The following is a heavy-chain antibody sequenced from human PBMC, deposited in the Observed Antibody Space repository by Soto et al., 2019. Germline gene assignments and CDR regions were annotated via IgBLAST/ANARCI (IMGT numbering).Heavy chain of an antibody. J-gene: IGHJ4*02. CDR3: ARSGGYDY. V-gene: IGHV1-3*01. CDR2: INAGGGNT. CDR1: GYTFTNYA. Sequence: QVHLVLSGAEVKKPGASVKVSCKASGYTFTNYAVHWVRQAPGQRLEWMGWINAGGGNTKYSQKFQGRVTITRDTSASTAYMEVSSLRSEDTAVYYCARSGGYDYWGQGTLVTVSS. D-gene: IGHD5-12*01.